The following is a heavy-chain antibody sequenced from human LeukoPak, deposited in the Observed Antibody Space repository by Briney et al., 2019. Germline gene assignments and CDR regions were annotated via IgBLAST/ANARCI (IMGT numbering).Heavy chain of an antibody. D-gene: IGHD6-13*01. Sequence: KASQTLSLTCAVSGGSISNGGYSWSWIRQPPGKGLEWIGYIYHSGSTNYNPSLKSRVTISLDRSKNQFSLKLSSVTAADTAVYYCASMPLPIAAAGHWGQGTLVTVSS. CDR2: IYHSGST. CDR1: GGSISNGGYS. CDR3: ASMPLPIAAAGH. V-gene: IGHV4-30-2*01. J-gene: IGHJ4*02.